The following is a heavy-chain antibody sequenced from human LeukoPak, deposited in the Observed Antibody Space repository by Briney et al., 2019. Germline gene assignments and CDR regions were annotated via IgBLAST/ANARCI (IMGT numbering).Heavy chain of an antibody. D-gene: IGHD3-3*01. J-gene: IGHJ5*02. V-gene: IGHV1-8*03. CDR3: ARGTTIFGVVHWFDP. Sequence: ASVKVSCKASGYTFTSDDINWLRQATGQGLEWMGWMNPNSGNTGYAQKFQGRVTITRNTSISTAYMELSSLRSEDTAVYYCARGTTIFGVVHWFDPWGQGTLVTASS. CDR2: MNPNSGNT. CDR1: GYTFTSDD.